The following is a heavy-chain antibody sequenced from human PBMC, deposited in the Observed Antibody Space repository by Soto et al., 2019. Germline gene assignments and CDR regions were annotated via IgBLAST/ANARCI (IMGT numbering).Heavy chain of an antibody. J-gene: IGHJ4*02. V-gene: IGHV4-4*02. CDR3: AGDSLWFGNPIDY. CDR2: IYHSGST. CDR1: GGSISSSNW. D-gene: IGHD3-10*01. Sequence: PSETLSLTCAVSGGSISSSNWWSWVRQPPGKGLEWIGEIYHSGSTNYNPSLKSRVTISVDKSKNQFSLKLSSVTAADTAVYYCAGDSLWFGNPIDYWGQGTLVTVSS.